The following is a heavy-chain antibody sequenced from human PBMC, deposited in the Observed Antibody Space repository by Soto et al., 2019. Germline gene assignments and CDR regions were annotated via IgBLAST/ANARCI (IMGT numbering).Heavy chain of an antibody. CDR3: ARRGSGSYYDY. J-gene: IGHJ4*02. Sequence: EVQLLESGGGLVQPGGSLRLSCAASGFTFSSYVMRWVRQAPVKGLEWVSAISGSGGSTYYADSVKGRFTISRDNSKNTLYLQMNSLTAEDTAVYYCARRGSGSYYDYWGQGTLVTVSS. CDR2: ISGSGGST. V-gene: IGHV3-23*01. CDR1: GFTFSSYV. D-gene: IGHD1-26*01.